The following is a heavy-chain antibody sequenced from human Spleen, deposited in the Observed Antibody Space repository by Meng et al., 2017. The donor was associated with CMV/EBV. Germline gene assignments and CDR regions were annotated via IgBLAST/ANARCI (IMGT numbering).Heavy chain of an antibody. D-gene: IGHD1-26*01. CDR2: ISWDGGST. CDR1: GFTFSLYA. V-gene: IGHV3-43*02. CDR3: AKDSREGYYFDY. Sequence: GGSPRLSCAASGFTFSLYAMTWVRQAPGKGLEWVSLISWDGGSTYYADSVKGRFTISRDNSKNSLYLQMNSLRTEDTALYYCAKDSREGYYFDYWGQGTLVTVSS. J-gene: IGHJ4*02.